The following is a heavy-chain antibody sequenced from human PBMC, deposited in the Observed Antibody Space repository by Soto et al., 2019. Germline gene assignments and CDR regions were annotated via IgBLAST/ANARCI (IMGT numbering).Heavy chain of an antibody. J-gene: IGHJ4*02. V-gene: IGHV1-18*01. Sequence: CKGAGYTFTSYVIGGVGPAQEQGLEWMGWISAYNGNTNYAQKLQGRVTMTTDTSTSTAYMELRSLRSDDTAVYYCARDRPYYDFWSGPALDYWGQGTLVTVSS. CDR2: ISAYNGNT. D-gene: IGHD3-3*01. CDR1: GYTFTSYV. CDR3: ARDRPYYDFWSGPALDY.